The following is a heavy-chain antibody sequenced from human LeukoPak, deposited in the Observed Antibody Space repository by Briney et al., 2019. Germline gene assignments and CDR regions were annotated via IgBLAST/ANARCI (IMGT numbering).Heavy chain of an antibody. J-gene: IGHJ3*02. V-gene: IGHV3-7*05. CDR2: IKEDGSEK. Sequence: GGSLRLSCAGSGFTLSNYWMTWVRQAPGKGLEWVAIIKEDGSEKYYVDSVKGRFTISRDNAKNSLYLQMNSLRAEDTAVYYCARDPSSDAFDIWGQGTMVTVSS. CDR1: GFTLSNYW. CDR3: ARDPSSDAFDI.